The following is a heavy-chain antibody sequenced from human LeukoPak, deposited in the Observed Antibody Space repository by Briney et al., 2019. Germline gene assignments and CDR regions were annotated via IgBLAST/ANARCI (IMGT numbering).Heavy chain of an antibody. CDR2: IYYTGTT. J-gene: IGHJ4*02. Sequence: PSETLSLTCTVSGGSISSYYWSWIRQPPGKGLEWIGFIYYTGTTNYNPSLKSRVTISVDTSKNQFSLKLSSVTAADTAVYYCARDTRVYFDYWGQGTLVTVSS. CDR1: GGSISSYY. V-gene: IGHV4-59*12. CDR3: ARDTRVYFDY.